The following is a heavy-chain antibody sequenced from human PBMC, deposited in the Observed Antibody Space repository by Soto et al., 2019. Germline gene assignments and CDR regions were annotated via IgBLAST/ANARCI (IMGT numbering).Heavy chain of an antibody. CDR2: ISYIGDT. Sequence: SETLSLSCTVSGYSISTNNYYWGWIRQPPGKGLERIGSISYIGDTYYNPSPRGRVTISVDTSKNQFSLGLSSVTAADTAVYFCATVGGSYFRIPSAYWGQGTLVTVSS. J-gene: IGHJ4*02. CDR1: GYSISTNNYY. D-gene: IGHD1-26*01. CDR3: ATVGGSYFRIPSAY. V-gene: IGHV4-39*01.